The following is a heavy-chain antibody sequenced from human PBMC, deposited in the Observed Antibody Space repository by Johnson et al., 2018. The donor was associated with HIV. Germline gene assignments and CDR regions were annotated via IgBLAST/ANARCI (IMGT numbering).Heavy chain of an antibody. V-gene: IGHV3-33*06. CDR3: VKVGLVGGKEGVGAFDI. CDR2: IWYDGSNK. J-gene: IGHJ3*02. D-gene: IGHD1-26*01. CDR1: GFTFSSYA. Sequence: QVQLVDSGGGVVQPGKSLRLSCAASGFTFSSYAIHWVRQAPGKGLEWVAVIWYDGSNKYYADSVKGRFTISRDNSKNTIYLQMINRRAEDTAVDYCVKVGLVGGKEGVGAFDIWGPGTMVTVSS.